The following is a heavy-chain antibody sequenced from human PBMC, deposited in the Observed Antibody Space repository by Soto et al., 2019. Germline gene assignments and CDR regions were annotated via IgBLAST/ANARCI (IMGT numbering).Heavy chain of an antibody. CDR2: ISSSSYI. CDR1: GFTFSSYS. Sequence: GGSLRLSCAASGFTFSSYSMNWVRQAPGKGLEWVSSISSSSYIYYADSVKGRFTISRDNAKNSLYLQMNSLRAEDTAVYYCARRDGYNSDAFDIWGQGTMVTVSS. J-gene: IGHJ3*02. D-gene: IGHD5-12*01. CDR3: ARRDGYNSDAFDI. V-gene: IGHV3-21*01.